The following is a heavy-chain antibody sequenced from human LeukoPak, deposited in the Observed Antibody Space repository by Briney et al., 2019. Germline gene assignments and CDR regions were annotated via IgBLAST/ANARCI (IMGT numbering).Heavy chain of an antibody. V-gene: IGHV3-30*03. D-gene: IGHD3-16*01. J-gene: IGHJ4*02. Sequence: GRSLRLSCAASGFTFSSYGMHWVRQAPGKGLEWVAVISYDGSNKYYADSVKGRFTISRDNSKNTLYLQMNSLRAEDTAVYYCYDPSDYWGQGTLVTVSS. CDR1: GFTFSSYG. CDR3: YDPSDY. CDR2: ISYDGSNK.